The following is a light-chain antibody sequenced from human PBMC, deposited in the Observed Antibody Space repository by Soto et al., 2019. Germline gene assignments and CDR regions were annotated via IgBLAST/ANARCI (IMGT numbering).Light chain of an antibody. V-gene: IGKV3-20*01. CDR3: QQYGSSGLT. CDR2: GAS. Sequence: ENVLTQSPGTLSLSPGERATLSCRASQSVSSSYLAWYQQKPGQAPRLLTYGASSRATGIPDRYSGSGSVTDFTLTISRLEPEDFAVYYCQQYGSSGLTFGGGTKVDIK. J-gene: IGKJ4*01. CDR1: QSVSSSY.